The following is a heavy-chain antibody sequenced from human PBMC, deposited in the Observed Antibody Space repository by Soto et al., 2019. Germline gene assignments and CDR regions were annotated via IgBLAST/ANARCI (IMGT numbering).Heavy chain of an antibody. CDR2: INAGNGDT. V-gene: IGHV1-3*01. Sequence: GASVKVSCKASGGTFTSYAMHWVRQAPGQSLEWMGWINAGNGDTKDSQKFQGRLTITRDTSASTAYMELSSLRSEDTAVYYCASHYYDSSGYYDLDYWGQGTLVTVSS. CDR3: ASHYYDSSGYYDLDY. J-gene: IGHJ4*02. CDR1: GGTFTSYA. D-gene: IGHD3-22*01.